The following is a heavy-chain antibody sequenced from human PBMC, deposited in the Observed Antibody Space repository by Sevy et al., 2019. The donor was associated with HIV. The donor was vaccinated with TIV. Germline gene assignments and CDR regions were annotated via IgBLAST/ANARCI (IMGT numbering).Heavy chain of an antibody. D-gene: IGHD3-10*01. CDR2: ISYDGSNK. Sequence: GGSLRLSCAASGFTFSSYAMHWVRQAPGKGLEWVAVISYDGSNKYNTDSVKGRFTISRDDSKNTLYLQMNSLRAEDTAVYYCGKDRIRGLWFGELSSGLDYWGQGTLVTVSS. V-gene: IGHV3-30-3*01. CDR1: GFTFSSYA. CDR3: GKDRIRGLWFGELSSGLDY. J-gene: IGHJ4*02.